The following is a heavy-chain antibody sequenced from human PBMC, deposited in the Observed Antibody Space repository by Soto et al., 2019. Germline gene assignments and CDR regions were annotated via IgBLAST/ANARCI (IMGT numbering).Heavy chain of an antibody. V-gene: IGHV1-3*05. CDR1: GYTFTGYA. J-gene: IGHJ4*02. D-gene: IGHD6-19*01. Sequence: QVQLVQSGAEEKKPGASVKVSCKASGYTFTGYAMHWVRQAPGQRLEWMGWINAGNGNTKYSQKFQGRVAITRDTSASAAYMELSRLRSADTAVYYWARAVAVAADFDYWGQGTLVTVSS. CDR3: ARAVAVAADFDY. CDR2: INAGNGNT.